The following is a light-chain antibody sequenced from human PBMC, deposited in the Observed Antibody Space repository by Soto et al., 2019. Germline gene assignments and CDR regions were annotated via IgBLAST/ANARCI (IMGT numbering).Light chain of an antibody. CDR2: DVS. Sequence: QSALTQPPSAPGSLGQSITISCTGTSSDIGAYNYVSWYQQHPGKAPKLIIYDVSNRPSGVSNRFSGSKSGNTASLTISGLQAEDEADYYCSSYASSSFVVFGGGTKVTVL. V-gene: IGLV2-14*03. J-gene: IGLJ2*01. CDR1: SSDIGAYNY. CDR3: SSYASSSFVV.